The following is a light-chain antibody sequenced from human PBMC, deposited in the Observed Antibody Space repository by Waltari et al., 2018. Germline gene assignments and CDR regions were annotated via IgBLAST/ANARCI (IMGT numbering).Light chain of an antibody. CDR3: QQFYSRPWT. Sequence: DIQLTQSPSFLSASVGRRVTVTCRASQDIGTYLAWYQKKPGKAPHLLIYAASSLHTGVPSRFSAGGSGTLFTLTINRLQAEDVAVYYCQQFYSRPWTFGQGTKVEI. J-gene: IGKJ1*01. V-gene: IGKV1-9*01. CDR2: AAS. CDR1: QDIGTY.